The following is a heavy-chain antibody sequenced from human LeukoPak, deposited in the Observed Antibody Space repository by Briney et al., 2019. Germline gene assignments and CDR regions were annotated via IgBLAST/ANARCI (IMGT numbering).Heavy chain of an antibody. Sequence: PGGSLKLSCAASGFTFTDSAMNWVRQASGKGLEWVGHIRSKTNSYATAYAASVRGRFTISRDDSKNTAYLQMNSLKAEDTAVYYCTGGRGWYSPDYWGQGTLVTVSS. CDR1: GFTFTDSA. D-gene: IGHD6-19*01. V-gene: IGHV3-73*01. CDR2: IRSKTNSYAT. J-gene: IGHJ4*02. CDR3: TGGRGWYSPDY.